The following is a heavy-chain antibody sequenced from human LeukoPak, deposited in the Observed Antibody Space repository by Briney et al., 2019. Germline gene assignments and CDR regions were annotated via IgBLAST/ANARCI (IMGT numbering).Heavy chain of an antibody. D-gene: IGHD6-13*01. CDR3: ARAGAVSSWYAY. Sequence: TGGSLRLSCAASGFTFSSYSMNWVRQARGKGLEWVSSISSSSSYIYCADSVKGRFTISRDNAKNSLYLQMNSLRAEDTAVYYCARAGAVSSWYAYWGQGTLVTVSS. V-gene: IGHV3-21*01. J-gene: IGHJ4*02. CDR1: GFTFSSYS. CDR2: ISSSSSYI.